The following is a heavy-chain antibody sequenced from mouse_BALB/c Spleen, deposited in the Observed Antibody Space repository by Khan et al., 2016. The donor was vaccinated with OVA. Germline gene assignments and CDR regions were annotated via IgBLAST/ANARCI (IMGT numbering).Heavy chain of an antibody. CDR1: GFSLTNYG. CDR3: AKWGTANYYAMDY. D-gene: IGHD1-2*01. V-gene: IGHV2-3*01. Sequence: QVQLKESGPGLVAPSQSLSITCTVSGFSLTNYGVNWVRQPPGKGLEWLGVIWGDGSTNYHSTLMSRLSISKDNSQSQVFFKLSSLQTDGTATYYCAKWGTANYYAMDYWGQGTSVTVSS. CDR2: IWGDGST. J-gene: IGHJ4*01.